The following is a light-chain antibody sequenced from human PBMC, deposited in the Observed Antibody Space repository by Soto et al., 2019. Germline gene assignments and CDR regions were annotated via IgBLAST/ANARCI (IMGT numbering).Light chain of an antibody. V-gene: IGLV8-61*01. CDR2: STN. CDR3: VLYMGSYVV. J-gene: IGLJ2*01. CDR1: SGSVSTSYY. Sequence: VVTQEPSFSVSPGGTVTLTCGLSSGSVSTSYYPSWYQQTPGQAPRTLIYSTNTRSSGVPDRFSGSILGNKAALTITGAQADDESDYYCVLYMGSYVVFGGGTKLTVL.